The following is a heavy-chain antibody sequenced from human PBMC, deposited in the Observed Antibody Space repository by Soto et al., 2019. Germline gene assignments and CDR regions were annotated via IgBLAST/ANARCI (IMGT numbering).Heavy chain of an antibody. CDR1: GFTFSNAW. V-gene: IGHV3-15*01. J-gene: IGHJ4*02. CDR3: KRDGSGSYD. Sequence: EVQLVESGGGLVKPGGSLRLSCAASGFTFSNAWMSWVRQAPGKGLEWVGRIKSKTDCGTTDYAAPVKGRFTISRDDSKNTLYLQMNSLKTEDTAVYYCKRDGSGSYDWGQGTLVTVSS. D-gene: IGHD3-10*01. CDR2: IKSKTDCGTT.